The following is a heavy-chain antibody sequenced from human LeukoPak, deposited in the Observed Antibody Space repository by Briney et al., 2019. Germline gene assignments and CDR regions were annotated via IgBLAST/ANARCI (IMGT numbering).Heavy chain of an antibody. V-gene: IGHV4-61*08. D-gene: IGHD1-26*01. CDR3: ARGTRGTYSY. Sequence: SETLSLTCTVSGGSISSGGYYWSWIRQHPGKGLEWIGYIYHTGSTNYNPSLKSRVTILVDTSKNQFSLKLSSVTAADTALYYCARGTRGTYSYWGQGTLVTVSS. CDR1: GGSISSGGYY. J-gene: IGHJ4*02. CDR2: IYHTGST.